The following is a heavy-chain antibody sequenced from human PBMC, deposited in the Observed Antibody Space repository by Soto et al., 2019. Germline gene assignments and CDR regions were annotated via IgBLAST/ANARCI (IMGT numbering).Heavy chain of an antibody. CDR3: ARVILSGGAYPDS. V-gene: IGHV3-21*01. Sequence: EVQLVESGGGRVKPGGSLRLSCAASGFTFSDYTMNWVRQAPGKGLEWLSSISSGSSYIYYAESVRGRFTISRDNAKNSLFLQMNSLRAEDTAVYYCARVILSGGAYPDSWGRGTRVTVSS. CDR2: ISSGSSYI. D-gene: IGHD3-10*01. CDR1: GFTFSDYT. J-gene: IGHJ5*01.